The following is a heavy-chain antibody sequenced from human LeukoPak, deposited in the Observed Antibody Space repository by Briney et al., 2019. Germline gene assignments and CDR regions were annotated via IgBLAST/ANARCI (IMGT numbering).Heavy chain of an antibody. D-gene: IGHD1-26*01. CDR3: AKKAQYNGNYPLDY. Sequence: GGSLRLSCAASGFTFTSYSMSWVRQAPGKGLEWISGTSDRGDYTYYADSVKGRFTISRDNSKNTLYLQMNSLRAEDTALYFCAKKAQYNGNYPLDYWGQGTLVTVSS. CDR1: GFTFTSYS. CDR2: TSDRGDYT. V-gene: IGHV3-23*01. J-gene: IGHJ4*02.